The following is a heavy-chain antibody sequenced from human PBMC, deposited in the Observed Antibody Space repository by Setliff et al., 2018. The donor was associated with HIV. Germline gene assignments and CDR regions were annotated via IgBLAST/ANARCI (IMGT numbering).Heavy chain of an antibody. CDR1: GGSISSSSYY. D-gene: IGHD3-22*01. V-gene: IGHV4-61*01. CDR2: IYYSGTT. Sequence: SETLSLTCNVSGGSISSSSYYWTWIRQPPGKGLEWIGYIYYSGTTNYNPSLKSRVTISVDTSKNQFSLKMISVTAADTAVYYCARDPHSYDTSGRYSWFYFDFWGQGTLVTVSS. J-gene: IGHJ4*02. CDR3: ARDPHSYDTSGRYSWFYFDF.